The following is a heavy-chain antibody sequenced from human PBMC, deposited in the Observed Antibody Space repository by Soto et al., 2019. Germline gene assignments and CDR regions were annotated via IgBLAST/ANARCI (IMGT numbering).Heavy chain of an antibody. D-gene: IGHD5-18*01. J-gene: IGHJ4*02. CDR3: ARGADTAMAKYYFDY. CDR1: GGTFSSYA. V-gene: IGHV1-69*13. Sequence: PSVKGSCKASGGTFSSYAISWVRQAPGQGLEWMGGIIPIFGTANYAQKFQGRVTITADESTSTDYMELSSLRSEDTAVYYCARGADTAMAKYYFDYWGQGTLVTVS. CDR2: IIPIFGTA.